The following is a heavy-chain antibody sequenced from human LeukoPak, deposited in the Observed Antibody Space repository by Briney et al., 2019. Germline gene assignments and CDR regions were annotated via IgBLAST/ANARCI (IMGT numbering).Heavy chain of an antibody. CDR1: GFTFSSSG. D-gene: IGHD1-26*01. CDR2: IRYDGGIK. CDR3: TKPASGTAREGFEY. J-gene: IGHJ4*02. Sequence: PGGSLRLSCAASGFTFSSSGMHWVRQAPGKGLEWVAYIRYDGGIKHHADSVKGRFTVSRDNSENTLYLQMNSLRPEDTAVYYCTKPASGTAREGFEYWGQGTLVTVSS. V-gene: IGHV3-30*02.